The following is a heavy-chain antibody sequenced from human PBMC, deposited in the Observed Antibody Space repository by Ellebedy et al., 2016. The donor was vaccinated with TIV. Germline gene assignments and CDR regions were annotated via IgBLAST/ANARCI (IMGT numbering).Heavy chain of an antibody. Sequence: GGSLRLXCAASGFTFSSYAMSWVRQAPGKGLEWVSGISGGGGSTYYADSVKGRFTISRDNSKNTLYLQMNSLRAEDTAVYYCAKGEYARSTPDYWGQGTLVTVSS. V-gene: IGHV3-23*01. CDR3: AKGEYARSTPDY. D-gene: IGHD3-10*01. J-gene: IGHJ4*02. CDR1: GFTFSSYA. CDR2: ISGGGGST.